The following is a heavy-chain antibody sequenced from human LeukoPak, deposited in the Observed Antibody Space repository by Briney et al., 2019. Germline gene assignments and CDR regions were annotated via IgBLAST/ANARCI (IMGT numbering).Heavy chain of an antibody. CDR1: GGSFSGYY. Sequence: PSETLSLTCAVYGGSFSGYYWSWIRQPPGKGLEWIGEINHSGSTNYNPPLKSRVTISVDTSKDQFSLKLSSVTAADTAVYYCAREGLRTLDYWGQGTLVTVSS. J-gene: IGHJ4*02. V-gene: IGHV4-34*01. CDR3: AREGLRTLDY. CDR2: INHSGST. D-gene: IGHD2-15*01.